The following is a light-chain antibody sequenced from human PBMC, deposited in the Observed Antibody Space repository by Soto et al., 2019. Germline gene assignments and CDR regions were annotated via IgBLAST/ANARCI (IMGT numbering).Light chain of an antibody. J-gene: IGKJ5*01. Sequence: EIVMTQSPATLSVSPGDRATLFCRASQSVSSKLAWYQQKPGQAPRLLIHGTSSRATTIPARFSGSGSGTEFTLTISSLQSEDFAVYFCQQYNEWPITFGQGTRLEIK. V-gene: IGKV3-15*01. CDR3: QQYNEWPIT. CDR2: GTS. CDR1: QSVSSK.